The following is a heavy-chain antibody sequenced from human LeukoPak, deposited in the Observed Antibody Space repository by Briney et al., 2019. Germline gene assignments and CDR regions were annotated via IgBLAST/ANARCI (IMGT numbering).Heavy chain of an antibody. V-gene: IGHV4-34*01. Sequence: SETLSLTCAVYGGSFSGYYWSWIRQPPGKGLEWIGEINHSGSTNYSPSLKSRVTISLGTSKNQFSLKLNSVTAADTAVYYCARGAYCTSINCYGFDYWGQGLLVTVSS. CDR3: ARGAYCTSINCYGFDY. CDR2: INHSGST. J-gene: IGHJ4*02. D-gene: IGHD2-2*01. CDR1: GGSFSGYY.